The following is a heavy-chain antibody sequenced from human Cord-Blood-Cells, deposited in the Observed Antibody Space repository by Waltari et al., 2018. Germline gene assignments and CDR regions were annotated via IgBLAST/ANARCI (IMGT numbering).Heavy chain of an antibody. CDR1: GGSFSGYY. V-gene: IGHV4-34*01. D-gene: IGHD6-13*01. CDR2: INHSGST. J-gene: IGHJ5*02. Sequence: QVQLQQWGAGLLKPSETLSLTCAVYGGSFSGYYWSWIRQPPGKGLEWIGEINHSGSTNYNPSLKSRVAISVDTSKNQFSLKLSSVTAADTAVYYCARSGVAAAYTWCDPWGQGTLVTVSS. CDR3: ARSGVAAAYTWCDP.